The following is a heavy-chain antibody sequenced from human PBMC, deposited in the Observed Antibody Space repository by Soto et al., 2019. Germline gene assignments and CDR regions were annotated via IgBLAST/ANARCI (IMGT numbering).Heavy chain of an antibody. CDR1: GGSISSSNW. D-gene: IGHD3-22*01. CDR3: ARVPRTKGSGYWGAD. J-gene: IGHJ4*02. V-gene: IGHV4-4*02. Sequence: QVQLQESGPGLVKPSGTLSLTCAVSGGSISSSNWWSWVRQPPGKGLEWIGEIYHSGSTNYNPSLKSRVTIAVDKSKNQFSLKLSSVTAADTAVYYCARVPRTKGSGYWGADWGQGTLVTVSS. CDR2: IYHSGST.